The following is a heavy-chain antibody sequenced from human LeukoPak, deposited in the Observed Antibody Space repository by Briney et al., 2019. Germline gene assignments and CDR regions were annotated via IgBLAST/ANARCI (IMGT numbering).Heavy chain of an antibody. CDR3: ARVTQTDYDFDY. Sequence: GASVKFSCEASGYTFTSYGISWVREAPGQGLEWMGWISAYNGNTDYAQKLQGRVTMTTDTSTSTAYMELRSLRSDDTAVYYCARVTQTDYDFDYWGQGTLVTVSS. V-gene: IGHV1-18*01. CDR1: GYTFTSYG. CDR2: ISAYNGNT. J-gene: IGHJ4*02. D-gene: IGHD4-17*01.